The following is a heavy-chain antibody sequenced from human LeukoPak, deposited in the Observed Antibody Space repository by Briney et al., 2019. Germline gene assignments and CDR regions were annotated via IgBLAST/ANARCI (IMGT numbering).Heavy chain of an antibody. V-gene: IGHV4-59*08. Sequence: PSETLSLTCTVCGVSISSDYWSWIRLPPGKGLEWIGYIYYSGSSNYNPSLKSRVTMSVDTSKNQFSLKFTSVTAADTAVYYCARRLRQNLFDPWGQGTLVTVSS. J-gene: IGHJ5*02. CDR3: ARRLRQNLFDP. CDR2: IYYSGSS. CDR1: GVSISSDY. D-gene: IGHD4-17*01.